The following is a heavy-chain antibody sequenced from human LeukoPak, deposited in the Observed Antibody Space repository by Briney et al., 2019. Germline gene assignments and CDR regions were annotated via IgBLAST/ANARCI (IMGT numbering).Heavy chain of an antibody. V-gene: IGHV3-64D*06. J-gene: IGHJ4*02. CDR1: GFTFSNYA. D-gene: IGHD6-13*01. CDR3: VKGGREQQLPSSYSDH. CDR2: IGSNGGST. Sequence: GGSLRLSCSASGFTFSNYAMHWVRQARGKGLQYVSAIGSNGGSTYYADSVKGRFSISRDNSENTLYLQMSGLRPEDTAVYYCVKGGREQQLPSSYSDHWGQGTLVTVSS.